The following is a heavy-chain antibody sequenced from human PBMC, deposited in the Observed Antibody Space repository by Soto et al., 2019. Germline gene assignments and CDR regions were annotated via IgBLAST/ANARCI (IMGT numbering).Heavy chain of an antibody. V-gene: IGHV3-74*01. CDR2: IKTDGSST. D-gene: IGHD5-18*01. J-gene: IGHJ4*02. CDR3: AKREGNTYGLFH. Sequence: EVQLVESGGGLVQPGGSLRLSCAASGFTFSDYWIHWVRQAPGKGLVWVSRIKTDGSSTDYADSVKGRFTISRDNDKNYLYLPINSLSAEDKAVYYCAKREGNTYGLFHWGQGTLVTVSS. CDR1: GFTFSDYW.